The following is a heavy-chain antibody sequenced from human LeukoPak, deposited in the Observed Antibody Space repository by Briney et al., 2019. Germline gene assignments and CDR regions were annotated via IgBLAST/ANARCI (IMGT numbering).Heavy chain of an antibody. CDR3: ARDRLEGPEYTSSSAPDY. Sequence: PGGSLRLSCAASGFTFSHYNMNWVRQAPGKGLEWISYIRSTSITIYYSDPVKGRFTISRDNARNSLYLQMNSLRAEDTAVYYCARDRLEGPEYTSSSAPDYWGQGTLVTVSS. D-gene: IGHD6-6*01. CDR2: IRSTSITI. V-gene: IGHV3-48*01. J-gene: IGHJ4*02. CDR1: GFTFSHYN.